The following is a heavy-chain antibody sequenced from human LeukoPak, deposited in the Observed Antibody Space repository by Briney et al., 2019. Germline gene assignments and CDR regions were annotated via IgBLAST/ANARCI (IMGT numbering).Heavy chain of an antibody. D-gene: IGHD6-6*01. CDR1: GYSFTSYW. Sequence: GESLKISCKGSGYSFTSYWIGWVRQMPGKGLEWLGIIYPGDSDTRYSPSFQGQATMSADKSISTAYLQWSSLKASDTAMYYCARLCSSSAGCYWGQGTLVTVSS. J-gene: IGHJ4*02. CDR2: IYPGDSDT. V-gene: IGHV5-51*01. CDR3: ARLCSSSAGCY.